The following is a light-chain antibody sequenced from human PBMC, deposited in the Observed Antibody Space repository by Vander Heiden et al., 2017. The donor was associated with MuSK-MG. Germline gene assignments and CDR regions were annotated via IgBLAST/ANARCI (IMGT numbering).Light chain of an antibody. CDR3: CSYAGSYAR. Sequence: QSALTQPRSVSGSPGQSVTISCTGTSSDVGGYNYVSWYQQHPGKAPKLMIYDVSKRPSGVPDRFSGSKSGNTASLTISGLQAEDEAYYYCCSYAGSYARFGGGTKLTVL. J-gene: IGLJ3*02. CDR1: SSDVGGYNY. V-gene: IGLV2-11*01. CDR2: DVS.